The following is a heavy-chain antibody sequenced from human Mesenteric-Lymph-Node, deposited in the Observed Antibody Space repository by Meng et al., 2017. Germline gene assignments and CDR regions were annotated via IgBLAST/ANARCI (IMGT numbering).Heavy chain of an antibody. Sequence: GESLKISCAASGFTVSSNYMSWVRQAPGKGLEWVSVIYSGGSTYYADSVKGRFTISRHNSKNTLYLQMNSLRAEDTAVYYCAGVAYSSGWTRFDYWGQGTLVTVSS. J-gene: IGHJ4*02. CDR2: IYSGGST. CDR3: AGVAYSSGWTRFDY. V-gene: IGHV3-53*04. CDR1: GFTVSSNY. D-gene: IGHD6-19*01.